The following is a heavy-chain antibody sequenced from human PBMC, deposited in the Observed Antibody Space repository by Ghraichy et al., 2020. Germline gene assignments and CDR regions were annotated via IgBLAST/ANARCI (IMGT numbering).Heavy chain of an antibody. CDR1: GFTFSSYG. Sequence: GGSLRLSCAASGFTFSSYGMHWVRQAPGKGLEWVAVIWHDGSNKYYADSVKGRFTISRDNSKNTLYLQMNSLRAEDTAVYYCARDYGGGDIVVVVAGSDNFVGVAAWCPETPATVS. V-gene: IGHV3-33*01. CDR3: ARDYGGGDIVVVVAGSDNFVGVAA. CDR2: IWHDGSNK. D-gene: IGHD2-15*01. J-gene: IGHJ6*02.